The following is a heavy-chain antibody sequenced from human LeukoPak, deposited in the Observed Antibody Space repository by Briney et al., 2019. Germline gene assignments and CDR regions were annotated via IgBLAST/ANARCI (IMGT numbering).Heavy chain of an antibody. J-gene: IGHJ4*02. CDR3: ARGREWEPKVFDY. CDR2: IYYSGST. V-gene: IGHV4-59*01. Sequence: SETLSLTCTVSGGSISGYYWGWIRQPPGKGLEWIGYIYYSGSTNYNPSLKSRVTISVDTSKNQFSLKLSSVTAADTAVYYCARGREWEPKVFDYWGQGTLVTVSS. D-gene: IGHD1-26*01. CDR1: GGSISGYY.